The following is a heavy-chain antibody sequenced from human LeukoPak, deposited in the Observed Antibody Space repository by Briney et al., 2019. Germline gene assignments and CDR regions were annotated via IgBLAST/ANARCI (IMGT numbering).Heavy chain of an antibody. CDR3: AGVSAAAGLFDY. V-gene: IGHV4-59*01. CDR2: IYYSGST. CDR1: VGCISSYY. J-gene: IGHJ4*02. D-gene: IGHD6-13*01. Sequence: PSETLSLTCTVSVGCISSYYWSWIRQPPGKGLEWIGYIYYSGSTNYNPSLKSRVTISVDTSKNQFSLKLSSVTDAGTAVYYCAGVSAAAGLFDYWGQGTLVTVSS.